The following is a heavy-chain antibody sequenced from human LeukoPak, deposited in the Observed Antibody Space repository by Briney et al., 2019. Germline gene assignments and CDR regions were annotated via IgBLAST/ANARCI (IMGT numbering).Heavy chain of an antibody. Sequence: GGSLRLSCAGSGFTVSSNYMSWVRQAPGKGLEWVSYISSSGSTMYYADSVKGRFTISRDNAKNSLYLQMNSLRAEDTAVYYCARATTLDYWGQGTLVTVSS. CDR2: ISSSGSTM. D-gene: IGHD1-7*01. J-gene: IGHJ4*02. V-gene: IGHV3-11*04. CDR3: ARATTLDY. CDR1: GFTVSSNY.